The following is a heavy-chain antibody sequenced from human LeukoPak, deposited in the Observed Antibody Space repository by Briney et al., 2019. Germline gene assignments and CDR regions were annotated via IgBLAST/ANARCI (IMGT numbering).Heavy chain of an antibody. D-gene: IGHD3-3*01. Sequence: SVKVSCKASGGTFSSYAISWVRQAPGQGLEWMGGIIPIFGTANYAQKFQGRVTINADESTSTAYMELSSLRSEDTAVYYCARAQILTALLGVPDLKLGAFDIWGQGTMVTVSS. J-gene: IGHJ3*02. V-gene: IGHV1-69*13. CDR2: IIPIFGTA. CDR1: GGTFSSYA. CDR3: ARAQILTALLGVPDLKLGAFDI.